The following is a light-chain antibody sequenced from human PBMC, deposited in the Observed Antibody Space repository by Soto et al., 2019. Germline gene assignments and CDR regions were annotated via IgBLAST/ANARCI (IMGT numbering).Light chain of an antibody. CDR2: DAS. J-gene: IGKJ1*01. Sequence: IVLTQSPATLSLSPGERATLSCRASQSVGSFLAWYQQKRDQAPRLLIYDASNRATGIPARFSGSGSGTDFTLTISSLEPEDFTVYYCQQRSSWPWTFGQGTKVEIK. CDR3: QQRSSWPWT. CDR1: QSVGSF. V-gene: IGKV3-11*01.